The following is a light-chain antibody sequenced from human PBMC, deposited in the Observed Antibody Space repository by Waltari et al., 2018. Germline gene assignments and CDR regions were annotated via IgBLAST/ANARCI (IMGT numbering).Light chain of an antibody. Sequence: QSALTQPASVSGSPGQSLTISCTGTSSDVGSYNFVSWYQQHPGKVPKLMIYEVTKRPSGVSNRFSGSKSGNTASLTISGLQAEDEGDYYCCSYAGSSTIFGGGTKLTVL. V-gene: IGLV2-23*02. CDR2: EVT. J-gene: IGLJ2*01. CDR1: SSDVGSYNF. CDR3: CSYAGSSTI.